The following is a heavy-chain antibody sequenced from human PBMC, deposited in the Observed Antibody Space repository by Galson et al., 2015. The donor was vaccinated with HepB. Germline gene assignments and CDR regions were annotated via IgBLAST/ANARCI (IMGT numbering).Heavy chain of an antibody. Sequence: SLRLSCAASGFTFSAYAMHWVRQAPGKGLEWAAVISYDGTRKFYADSVKGRFTISRDNSKNTLYLQMNSLRAEDKAIYYCARCLSGGSCSVYWRQGTLVTVSS. CDR3: ARCLSGGSCSVY. J-gene: IGHJ4*02. CDR2: ISYDGTRK. V-gene: IGHV3-30-3*01. D-gene: IGHD2-15*01. CDR1: GFTFSAYA.